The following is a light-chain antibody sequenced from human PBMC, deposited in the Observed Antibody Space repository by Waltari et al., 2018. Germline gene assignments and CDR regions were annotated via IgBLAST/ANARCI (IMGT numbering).Light chain of an antibody. CDR1: RSDVGAYNY. J-gene: IGLJ2*01. Sequence: QSALTQPASVSGSPGQSLTLPCTGTRSDVGAYNYVSWYQQHPGKAPKLMISDVSDRPSGVSNRFSGSKSGNTASLTISGLQAEDEADYFCMSYTSSSSWIFGGGTKLTVL. CDR3: MSYTSSSSWI. V-gene: IGLV2-14*03. CDR2: DVS.